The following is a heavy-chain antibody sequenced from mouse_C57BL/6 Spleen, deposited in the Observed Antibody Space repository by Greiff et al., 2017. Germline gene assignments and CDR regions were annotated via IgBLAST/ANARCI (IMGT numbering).Heavy chain of an antibody. J-gene: IGHJ2*01. D-gene: IGHD2-2*01. CDR3: ARRGLEYFDY. Sequence: VQLQQPGAELVMPGASVKLSCKASGYTFTSYWMHWVKQRPGQGLEWIGEIDPSDSYTNYNQKFKGKSTLTVDKSSSTAYMQLSSLTSEDSAVYYCARRGLEYFDYWGQGTTLTVSS. CDR2: IDPSDSYT. V-gene: IGHV1-69*01. CDR1: GYTFTSYW.